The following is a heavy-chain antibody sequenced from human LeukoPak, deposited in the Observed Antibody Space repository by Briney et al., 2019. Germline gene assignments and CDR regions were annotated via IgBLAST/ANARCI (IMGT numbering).Heavy chain of an antibody. V-gene: IGHV4-34*01. Sequence: PSETLSLTCAVYGGSFSGYYWSWIRQPPGKGLEWIGEINHSGSTNYNPSLKSRVTISVDTSKNRFSLKLSSVTAADTAVYYCARDPGAVAGPSYNWFDPWGQGTLVTVSS. J-gene: IGHJ5*02. D-gene: IGHD6-19*01. CDR3: ARDPGAVAGPSYNWFDP. CDR2: INHSGST. CDR1: GGSFSGYY.